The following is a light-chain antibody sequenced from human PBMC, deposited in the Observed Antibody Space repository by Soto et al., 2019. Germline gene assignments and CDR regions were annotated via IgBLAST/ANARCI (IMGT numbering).Light chain of an antibody. CDR3: QQYNNWPET. Sequence: EIVLTQSPGTLSFSPGERATLSCRASQSVSSNLAWDQQKPGQAPRLLIYGASTRATGIPARFSGSGSGTEFTLTISSLQSEDFAVYYCQQYNNWPETFGQGTRLEI. V-gene: IGKV3-15*01. J-gene: IGKJ5*01. CDR2: GAS. CDR1: QSVSSN.